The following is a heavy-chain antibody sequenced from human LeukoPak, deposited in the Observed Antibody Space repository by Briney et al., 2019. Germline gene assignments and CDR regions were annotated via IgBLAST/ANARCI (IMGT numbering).Heavy chain of an antibody. D-gene: IGHD4-17*01. CDR3: ARGRDYGDYDGMDV. J-gene: IGHJ6*02. CDR2: IYYSGST. CDR1: GGSISSSSYY. V-gene: IGHV4-31*03. Sequence: PSETLSLTCTVSGGSISSSSYYWGWIRQHTGKGLEWIGYIYYSGSTNYNPSLKSRVTISVDTSKNQFSLKLSSVTAADTAVYYCARGRDYGDYDGMDVWGQGTTVTVSS.